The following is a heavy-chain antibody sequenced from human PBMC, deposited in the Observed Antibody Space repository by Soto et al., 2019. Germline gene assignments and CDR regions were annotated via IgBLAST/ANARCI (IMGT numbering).Heavy chain of an antibody. CDR1: GYTFTSYV. V-gene: IGHV1-8*01. CDR2: MNPNSGNT. J-gene: IGHJ4*02. CDR3: ARALRNYDFWSGYYNGEYYFDY. Sequence: QVRLVQSGAEVKKPGASVKVSCKASGYTFTSYVINWVRQATGQGLEWMGWMNPNSGNTGYAQKFQGRVTMTRNTSICTAYMELSSLRSEDTAVYYCARALRNYDFWSGYYNGEYYFDYWGQGTLVTVSS. D-gene: IGHD3-3*01.